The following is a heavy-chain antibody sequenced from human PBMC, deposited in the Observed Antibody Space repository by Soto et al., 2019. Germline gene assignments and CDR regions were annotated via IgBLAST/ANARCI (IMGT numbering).Heavy chain of an antibody. Sequence: QVQLVESGGGEVQPGRSLRLSCAASGFTFSTNGMHWVRQAPGKGLEWVAVISYDGSDQYHADSVKGRFIISRDNSKNTLYLQMNSLRAEDTAVYYCAKDRDTIGYYNYYYGMDVWGQGTTVTVSS. V-gene: IGHV3-30*18. CDR2: ISYDGSDQ. J-gene: IGHJ6*02. CDR1: GFTFSTNG. CDR3: AKDRDTIGYYNYYYGMDV. D-gene: IGHD5-18*01.